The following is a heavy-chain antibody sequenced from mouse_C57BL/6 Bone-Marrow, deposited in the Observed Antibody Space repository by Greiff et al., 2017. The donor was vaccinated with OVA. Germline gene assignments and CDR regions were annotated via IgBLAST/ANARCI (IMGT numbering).Heavy chain of an antibody. CDR2: ILPGSGST. D-gene: IGHD1-1*01. Sequence: QVQLQQSGAELMKPGASVKLSCKATGYTFTGYWIEWVKQRPGHGLEWIGEILPGSGSTNYNEKFKGKATFTADTSSNTAYMQLSRLTTEDAAIYYCARGRYYYGILYSMDYWGQGTSVTVSS. J-gene: IGHJ4*01. V-gene: IGHV1-9*01. CDR1: GYTFTGYW. CDR3: ARGRYYYGILYSMDY.